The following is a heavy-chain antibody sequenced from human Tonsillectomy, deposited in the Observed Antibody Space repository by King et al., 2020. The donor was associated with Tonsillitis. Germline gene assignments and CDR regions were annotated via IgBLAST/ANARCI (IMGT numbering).Heavy chain of an antibody. V-gene: IGHV6-1*01. D-gene: IGHD6-19*01. CDR1: GDSVSSNSAA. CDR3: ARDLGAVAATGCWFDP. CDR2: TYYRSKWYN. J-gene: IGHJ5*02. Sequence: VQLQQSGPGLVKPSQTLSLTCAISGDSVSSNSAAWTWIRQSPSRGLEWLGRTYYRSKWYNDYAVSVKSRISINPDTSKNQFSLQLNSVTPEDTAVYFCARDLGAVAATGCWFDPWGQGTLVTVSS.